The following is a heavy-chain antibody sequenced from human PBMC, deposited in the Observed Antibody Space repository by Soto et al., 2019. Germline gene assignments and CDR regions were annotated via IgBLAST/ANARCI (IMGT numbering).Heavy chain of an antibody. J-gene: IGHJ6*03. CDR2: VYYTGST. CDR3: ARTVLGPDLLADSFGDYYYMDV. D-gene: IGHD3-9*01. CDR1: GGSISNFY. V-gene: IGHV4-59*08. Sequence: SETLSLTCTVSGGSISNFYRSWIRQPPGKGLEWIGYVYYTGSTSYNPFLKRRVTFPADSSRGQFSLRLNSVTAADTAVYYCARTVLGPDLLADSFGDYYYMDVWGQGTTVTVSS.